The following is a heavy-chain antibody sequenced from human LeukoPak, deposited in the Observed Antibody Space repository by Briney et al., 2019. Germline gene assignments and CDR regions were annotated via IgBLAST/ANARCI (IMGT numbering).Heavy chain of an antibody. J-gene: IGHJ6*02. CDR3: ARDYLFHYGLDV. CDR2: IFYPGSI. Sequence: SETLSLTCSVSGGSVISYRWSWIRQPPGKGLEWIWPIFYPGSIIYNPSLKNRLSISGDTTTNQFSLELISAPTAYSTVYYSARDYLFHYGLDVWGQGSTVTVSS. V-gene: IGHV4-59*02. CDR1: GGSVISYR.